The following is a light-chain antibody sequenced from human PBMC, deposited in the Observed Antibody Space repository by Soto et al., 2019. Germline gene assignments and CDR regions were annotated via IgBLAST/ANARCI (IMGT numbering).Light chain of an antibody. Sequence: DIQLTQSPSFLSSSVGDRVTITCRASQGISSYLAWYQQKPGKAPKLLIYAASTLQSGVPSRFSCSGSGTEFTLTISRLQPEDFATYYCQQLNSYPLTFGGGTKVEIK. J-gene: IGKJ4*01. V-gene: IGKV1-9*01. CDR2: AAS. CDR3: QQLNSYPLT. CDR1: QGISSY.